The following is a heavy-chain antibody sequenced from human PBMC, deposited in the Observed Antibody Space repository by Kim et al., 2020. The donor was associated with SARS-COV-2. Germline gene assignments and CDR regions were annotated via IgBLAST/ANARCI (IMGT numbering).Heavy chain of an antibody. V-gene: IGHV3-7*01. CDR2: DGTAN. J-gene: IGHJ4*02. Sequence: DGTANSYVDSVTRQLTTSRDNAKNYQYLQMSRLRAEDTAVYYCARGSAFSYWGQGTLVTVSS. CDR3: ARGSAFSY. D-gene: IGHD2-15*01.